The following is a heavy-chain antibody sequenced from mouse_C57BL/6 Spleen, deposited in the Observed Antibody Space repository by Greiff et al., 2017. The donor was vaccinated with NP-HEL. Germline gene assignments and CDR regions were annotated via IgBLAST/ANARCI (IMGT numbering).Heavy chain of an antibody. CDR3: ARDYGSSLAY. Sequence: QVQLQQPGAELVRPGSSVKLSCKASGYTFTSYWMDWVKQRPGQGLEWIGNIYPSDSETHYNQKFKDKATLTVDKSSSTAYMQLSSLTSEDSAVYYCARDYGSSLAYWGQGTLVTVSA. CDR2: IYPSDSET. D-gene: IGHD1-1*01. J-gene: IGHJ3*01. CDR1: GYTFTSYW. V-gene: IGHV1-61*01.